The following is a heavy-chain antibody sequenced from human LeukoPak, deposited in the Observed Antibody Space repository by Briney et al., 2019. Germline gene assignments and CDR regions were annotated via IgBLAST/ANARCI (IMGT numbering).Heavy chain of an antibody. CDR1: GDSISTTSYF. CDR3: ARVYSSTHNWFDT. D-gene: IGHD6-19*01. J-gene: IGHJ5*02. Sequence: SETLSLACTVSGDSISTTSYFWAWIRQPPGEGLEWIGSIYYSGTTYFNSSLKSRVTISVERSKNHFSLKLSSLTVADTARYYCARVYSSTHNWFDTWGQGIQVTVSS. CDR2: IYYSGTT. V-gene: IGHV4-39*07.